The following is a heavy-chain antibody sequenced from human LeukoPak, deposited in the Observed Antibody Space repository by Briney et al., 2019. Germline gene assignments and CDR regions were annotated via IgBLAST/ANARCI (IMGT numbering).Heavy chain of an antibody. Sequence: GGSLRLSCAASGFTFSSYGMHWVRQAPGKGLKWVAIISYDGSNKYYADSVQGRFTISRDNSKNTLYLQMNSLRAEDTAVYYCAKDLGGGSGCYDLWGRGTLVIVSS. V-gene: IGHV3-30*18. CDR1: GFTFSSYG. CDR3: AKDLGGGSGCYDL. D-gene: IGHD6-19*01. J-gene: IGHJ2*01. CDR2: ISYDGSNK.